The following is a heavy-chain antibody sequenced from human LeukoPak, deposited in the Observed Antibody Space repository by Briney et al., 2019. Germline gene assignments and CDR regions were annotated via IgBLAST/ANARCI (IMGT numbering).Heavy chain of an antibody. CDR2: ISAYNGNT. CDR3: AVRGAVDGSFRP. V-gene: IGHV1-18*01. Sequence: ASVKVSCKASGYRFTSYGISWVRQAPGQGFQWMGWISAYNGNTNFAQKFQGRVTMTTDTSTSTAYMELRSLRSDDTAVYYCAVRGAVDGSFRPWGQGTLVTVSS. D-gene: IGHD5-24*01. J-gene: IGHJ5*02. CDR1: GYRFTSYG.